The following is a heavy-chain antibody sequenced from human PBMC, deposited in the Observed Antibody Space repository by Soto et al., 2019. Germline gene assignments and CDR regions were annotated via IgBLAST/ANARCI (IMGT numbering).Heavy chain of an antibody. CDR1: GYTFTAYH. CDR2: INPKFGDT. J-gene: IGHJ6*02. V-gene: IGHV1-2*02. D-gene: IGHD3-10*02. CDR3: ARNMDYYYGRGSGNGHGV. Sequence: QVRLVQSGAEVKEPGESVRVSCEASGYTFTAYHIHWVRQAPGQGLEWMGWINPKFGDTGYAQDFQGRVSMTSDMSISAVYMELSRLTSDDTAIYYCARNMDYYYGRGSGNGHGVWGQGTTVTVFS.